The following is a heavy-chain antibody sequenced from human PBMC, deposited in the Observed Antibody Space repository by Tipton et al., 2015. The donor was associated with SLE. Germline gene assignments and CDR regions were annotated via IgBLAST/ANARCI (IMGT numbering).Heavy chain of an antibody. CDR3: ARHPPRSSSRSSFDY. CDR2: IYPGDSDT. J-gene: IGHJ4*02. Sequence: VQLVQSGAEVKKPGESLKISCKGSGYSFTSYWIGWVRQMPGKGLEWMGIIYPGDSDTRYGPSFQGQVTISAAKSISTAYLQWSSLKASDTAMYYCARHPPRSSSRSSFDYWGQGTLVTVSS. CDR1: GYSFTSYW. D-gene: IGHD6-13*01. V-gene: IGHV5-51*01.